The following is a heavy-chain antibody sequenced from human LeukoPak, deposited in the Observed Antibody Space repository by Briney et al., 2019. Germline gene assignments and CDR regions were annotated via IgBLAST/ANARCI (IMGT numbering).Heavy chain of an antibody. CDR3: ARRAAGGLYYFDY. V-gene: IGHV3-23*01. J-gene: IGHJ4*02. CDR2: FSGASGNT. CDR1: GFTFGSSI. Sequence: TGGSLRLSCAASGFTFGSSIMSWVRQAPGKGLEWISTFSGASGNTYYAASVSGRFTISRDNSKNTLFLQMSSLRAEDTAVYYCARRAAGGLYYFDYWGQGILVTVSS. D-gene: IGHD6-13*01.